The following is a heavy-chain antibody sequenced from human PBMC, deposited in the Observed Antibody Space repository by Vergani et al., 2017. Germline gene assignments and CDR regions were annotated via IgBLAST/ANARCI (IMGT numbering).Heavy chain of an antibody. CDR2: IIPIFGTA. CDR3: ARVTGATGVEGLGGFDD. D-gene: IGHD1-26*01. J-gene: IGHJ4*02. Sequence: QVQLVQSGAEVKKPGSSVKVSCKASGGTFSSYAISWVRQAPGQGLEWMGGIIPIFGTANYAQKFQGRVTITADESTSTAYMELSSLRSEDTAVYYCARVTGATGVEGLGGFDDWGQGTLVTVSS. V-gene: IGHV1-69*01. CDR1: GGTFSSYA.